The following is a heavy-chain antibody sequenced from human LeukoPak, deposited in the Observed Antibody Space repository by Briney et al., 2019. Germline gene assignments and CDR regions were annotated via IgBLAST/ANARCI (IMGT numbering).Heavy chain of an antibody. Sequence: ASVKVSCKASGYTFTSYGISWVRQAHGQGVEWMGWISAYNGNTSYAQKLQGRVTMTTDTSTSTAYMELSRLTSDDTAVYYCARVVVRGVDLDAFDIWGQGTMVTVSS. V-gene: IGHV1-18*01. J-gene: IGHJ3*02. CDR1: GYTFTSYG. D-gene: IGHD3-10*01. CDR3: ARVVVRGVDLDAFDI. CDR2: ISAYNGNT.